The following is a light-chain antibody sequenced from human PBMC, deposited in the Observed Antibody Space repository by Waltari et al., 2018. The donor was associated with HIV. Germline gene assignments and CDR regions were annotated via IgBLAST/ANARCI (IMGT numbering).Light chain of an antibody. Sequence: DIVMTQSPDSLAVSLGERATIKCKSSQNVFYSSNNRNYLSWYQQKPGQPPKLIIYWASSRQSGGPDRFSGSGSGTDFTRTISSLQAEDVAVYFCQQTYTIPPTFGGGTKVEIK. CDR2: WAS. V-gene: IGKV4-1*01. CDR3: QQTYTIPPT. CDR1: QNVFYSSNNRNY. J-gene: IGKJ4*01.